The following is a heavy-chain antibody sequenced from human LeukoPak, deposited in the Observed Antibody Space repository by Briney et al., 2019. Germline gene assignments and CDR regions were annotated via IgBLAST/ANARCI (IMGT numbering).Heavy chain of an antibody. CDR2: IFSSSTYI. Sequence: PGESLRLSCAASGFAFNTYSMTWVRRAPGKGLEWVSFIFSSSTYIYYTDSVKGRFTISRDNARNSLYLQMDNLRAEDTGVYYCARDFYDGFALDYWGQGTLVTVSS. V-gene: IGHV3-21*03. CDR3: ARDFYDGFALDY. CDR1: GFAFNTYS. D-gene: IGHD2/OR15-2a*01. J-gene: IGHJ4*02.